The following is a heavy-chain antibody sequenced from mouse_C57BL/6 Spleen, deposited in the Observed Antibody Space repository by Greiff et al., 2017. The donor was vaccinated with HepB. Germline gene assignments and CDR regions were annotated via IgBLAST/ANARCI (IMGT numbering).Heavy chain of an antibody. J-gene: IGHJ2*01. V-gene: IGHV1-76*01. CDR2: IYPGSGNT. Sequence: QVQLQQSGAELVRPGASVKLSCKASGYTFTDYYINWVKQRPGQGLEWIARIYPGSGNTYYNEKFKGKATLTAEKSSSTAYMQLSSLTSEDSAVYFCARGAYYSNLDYWGQGTTLTVSS. D-gene: IGHD2-5*01. CDR1: GYTFTDYY. CDR3: ARGAYYSNLDY.